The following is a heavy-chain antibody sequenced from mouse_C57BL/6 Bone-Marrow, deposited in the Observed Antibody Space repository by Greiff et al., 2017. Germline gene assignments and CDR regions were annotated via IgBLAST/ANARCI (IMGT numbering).Heavy chain of an antibody. J-gene: IGHJ3*01. D-gene: IGHD1-1*01. CDR2: IYPRSGNT. CDR1: GYTFTSYG. Sequence: QVQLKESGAELARPGASVKLSCKASGYTFTSYGISWVKQRTGQGLEWIGEIYPRSGNTYYNEKFKCKATLTADKSSSTAYMELRSLTSEDSAVYFCARKLRAYWGQGTLVTVSA. V-gene: IGHV1-81*01. CDR3: ARKLRAY.